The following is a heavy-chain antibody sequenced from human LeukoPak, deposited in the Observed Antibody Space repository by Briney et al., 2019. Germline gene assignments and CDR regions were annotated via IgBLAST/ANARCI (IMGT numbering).Heavy chain of an antibody. CDR2: LYYCGST. J-gene: IGHJ2*01. D-gene: IGHD3-16*02. CDR3: AIAGSRGSNRYNLAYWYFDL. V-gene: IGHV4-59*01. CDR1: GGSITSYY. Sequence: SETLSLTCTVSGGSITSYYCGWIRQTQAKGMDWIEYLYYCGSTNYNPALKSRFTISLVTSKSHVSLKMSSVAAADTALYYCAIAGSRGSNRYNLAYWYFDLWGRGTRVTVSS.